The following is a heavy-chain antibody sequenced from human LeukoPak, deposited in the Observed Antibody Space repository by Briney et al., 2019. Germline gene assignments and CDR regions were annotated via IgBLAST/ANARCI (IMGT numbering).Heavy chain of an antibody. CDR2: IYDSGNE. Sequence: SETLSLTCTVSGGSISTSAFYWGWIRQPPGKGLEWIGSIYDSGNEFYNPSLKSRVTISADTSKNQFSLKLNSVTAADTAVYYCARHFPDFWSGYGYAFDIWGQGTMVTVSS. CDR1: GGSISTSAFY. J-gene: IGHJ3*02. V-gene: IGHV4-39*01. CDR3: ARHFPDFWSGYGYAFDI. D-gene: IGHD3-3*01.